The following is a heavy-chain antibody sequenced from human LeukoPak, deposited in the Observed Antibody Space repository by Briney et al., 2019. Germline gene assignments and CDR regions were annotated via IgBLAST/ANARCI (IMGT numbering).Heavy chain of an antibody. CDR1: GFTFSSYG. CDR2: ISYDGSNK. D-gene: IGHD3-3*01. V-gene: IGHV3-30*03. J-gene: IGHJ6*02. Sequence: PGGSLRLSCAASGFTFSSYGMHWVRQAPGKGLEWVAVISYDGSNKYYADSVKGRFTISRDNSKNTLYLQMNSLRAEDTAVYYCARDVLYVFQRMDVWGQGTTVTVSS. CDR3: ARDVLYVFQRMDV.